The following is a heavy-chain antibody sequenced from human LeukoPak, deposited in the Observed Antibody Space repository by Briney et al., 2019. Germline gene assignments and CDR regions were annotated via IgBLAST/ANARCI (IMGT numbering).Heavy chain of an antibody. CDR2: IFDNGTT. J-gene: IGHJ4*02. D-gene: IGHD1-26*01. Sequence: PSETLSLTYTVSGVSIRSSNYFWGWIRQPPGKGLEWIGTIFDNGTTYYRQSLKARVTISVDTSKNQFSLNLRSLTATDTAVYYCAYTRSYDLFEFWGQGTLVTVSS. V-gene: IGHV4-39*01. CDR3: AYTRSYDLFEF. CDR1: GVSIRSSNYF.